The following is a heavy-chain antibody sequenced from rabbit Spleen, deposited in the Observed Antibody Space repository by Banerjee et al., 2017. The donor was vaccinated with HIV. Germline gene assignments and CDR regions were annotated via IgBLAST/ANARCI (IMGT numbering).Heavy chain of an antibody. D-gene: IGHD1-1*01. J-gene: IGHJ6*01. CDR1: GLDFSSSYW. Sequence: QEQLVEYGGDLVQPEGSLTLTCKASGLDFSSSYWMSWVRQAPGKGLEWIGCIYIGSHGDTWYASWAKGRFTISKTSSTTVTLKMTSLTAADTATYFCARGGTSGGDGADLWGPGTLVTVS. V-gene: IGHV1S45*01. CDR2: IYIGSHGDT. CDR3: ARGGTSGGDGADL.